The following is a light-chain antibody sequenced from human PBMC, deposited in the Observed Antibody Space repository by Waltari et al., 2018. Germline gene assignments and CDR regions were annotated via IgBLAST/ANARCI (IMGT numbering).Light chain of an antibody. J-gene: IGLJ2*01. CDR3: QVWDGSTVV. Sequence: SFALTQPLSVSVSLGQTARITCGGNNIGSKNVHWFLQRPGLAPVLVIYADSNRPSGIPERFSGSNSGNTATLTISRVQADDGADYYCQVWDGSTVVFGGGTKLTVV. V-gene: IGLV3-9*01. CDR1: NIGSKN. CDR2: ADS.